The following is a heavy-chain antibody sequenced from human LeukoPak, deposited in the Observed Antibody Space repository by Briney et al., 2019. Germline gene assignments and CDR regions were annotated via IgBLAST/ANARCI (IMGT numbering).Heavy chain of an antibody. CDR3: ARDSGWYSGPYYFDY. CDR2: IYSGGSA. V-gene: IGHV3-66*01. D-gene: IGHD6-19*01. J-gene: IGHJ4*02. CDR1: GFTFSGSE. Sequence: PGGSLRLPCAASGFTFSGSEMSWVRQAPGKGLEWVSVIYSGGSAYYADSVKGRFTISRDNSKNTLYLQMNSLRAEDTAVYYCARDSGWYSGPYYFDYWGQGTLVTVSS.